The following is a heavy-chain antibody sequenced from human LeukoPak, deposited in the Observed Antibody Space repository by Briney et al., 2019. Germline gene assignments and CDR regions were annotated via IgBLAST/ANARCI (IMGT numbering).Heavy chain of an antibody. Sequence: GGSLKLSCAASGFTFSGSAMHWVRQASGKGLEWVGRIRGKANSYATAFAASVKGRFTMSRDDSKNTAYLQMNSLKTEDTAVYYCSTSGDTSLVMGYWGQGTLDTLSS. V-gene: IGHV3-73*01. D-gene: IGHD5-18*01. CDR2: IRGKANSYAT. CDR3: STSGDTSLVMGY. J-gene: IGHJ4*02. CDR1: GFTFSGSA.